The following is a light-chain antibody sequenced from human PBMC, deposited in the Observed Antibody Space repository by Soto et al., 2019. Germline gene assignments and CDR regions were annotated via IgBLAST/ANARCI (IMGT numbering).Light chain of an antibody. J-gene: IGKJ3*01. V-gene: IGKV3-20*01. CDR2: GAS. CDR1: QSVSSSY. Sequence: EIVWTQSPGTLSLSPGERATLSCRASQSVSSSYLAWYQQKPGQAPRLLIYGASSRYTGIPDRFSGSGSGTDFTLTISRLAPEDFAVYYCQQYGSSPFGPGNTVDIQ. CDR3: QQYGSSP.